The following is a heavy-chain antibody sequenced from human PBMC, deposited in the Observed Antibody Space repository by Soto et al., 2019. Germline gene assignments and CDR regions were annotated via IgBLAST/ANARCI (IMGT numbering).Heavy chain of an antibody. J-gene: IGHJ6*02. V-gene: IGHV5-51*01. CDR1: GYSFTSYW. CDR3: ARRSRRNYGMDV. CDR2: IYPGDSDT. Sequence: PGESLKISCKGSGYSFTSYWLGWVRQMPGKGLEWMGIIYPGDSDTRYSPSFQGQVNITADKSINTTCLQWSSLKASDTAMYYCARRSRRNYGMDVWGQGTTVTVSS.